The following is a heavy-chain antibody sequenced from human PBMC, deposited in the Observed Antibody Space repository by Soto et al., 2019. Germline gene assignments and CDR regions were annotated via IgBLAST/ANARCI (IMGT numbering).Heavy chain of an antibody. Sequence: EVQLVESGGGLVQPGGSLRLSCAASGFTFSSYSMNWVRQAPGKGLEWVSYISSSSSTIYYADSVQGRFTISRDNAKNSLYLQMNSLRAEDTAVYYCARHPERIAEIGWFGPWGQGTLVTVSS. CDR1: GFTFSSYS. CDR3: ARHPERIAEIGWFGP. CDR2: ISSSSSTI. J-gene: IGHJ5*02. D-gene: IGHD6-13*01. V-gene: IGHV3-48*01.